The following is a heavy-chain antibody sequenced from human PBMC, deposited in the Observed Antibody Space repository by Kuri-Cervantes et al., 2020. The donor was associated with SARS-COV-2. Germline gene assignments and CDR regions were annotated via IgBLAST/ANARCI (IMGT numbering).Heavy chain of an antibody. CDR2: ISYDGSNK. J-gene: IGHJ4*02. Sequence: GESLKISCAASGFTFDNFAMHWVRQAPGKGLEWVAAISYDGSNKNYADSVKGRFTVSRDNSKNTLYLQMNSLRVEDTALYYCARDWGAIFGVATQFDYWGQGTLVTVSS. CDR3: ARDWGAIFGVATQFDY. D-gene: IGHD3-3*01. CDR1: GFTFDNFA. V-gene: IGHV3-30-3*01.